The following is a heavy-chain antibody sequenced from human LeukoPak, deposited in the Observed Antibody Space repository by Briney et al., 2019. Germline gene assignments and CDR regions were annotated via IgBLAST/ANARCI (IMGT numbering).Heavy chain of an antibody. CDR2: ISYDGSNK. CDR3: ARDGFKTLERALDY. Sequence: GGSLRLSCAASGFTFSSYAMHWVRQAPGKGLEWVAVISYDGSNKYYADSVKGRFTISRDNSKNTLYLQMNSLRVEDTAVYYCARDGFKTLERALDYWGQGTLVTVSS. J-gene: IGHJ4*02. CDR1: GFTFSSYA. D-gene: IGHD1-26*01. V-gene: IGHV3-30*04.